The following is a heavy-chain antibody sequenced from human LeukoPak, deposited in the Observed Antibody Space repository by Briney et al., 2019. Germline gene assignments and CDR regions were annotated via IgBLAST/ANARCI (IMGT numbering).Heavy chain of an antibody. CDR1: GGTFSSYA. D-gene: IGHD2-2*02. Sequence: SVKVSCKASGGTFSSYAISLVRQAPGQGLEWMGGIIPIFGTANYAQKFQGRVTITADESTSTAYMELSSLRSEDTAVYYCARESGSKYQLLYVHYYYYMDVWGKGTTVTVSS. V-gene: IGHV1-69*01. CDR3: ARESGSKYQLLYVHYYYYMDV. CDR2: IIPIFGTA. J-gene: IGHJ6*03.